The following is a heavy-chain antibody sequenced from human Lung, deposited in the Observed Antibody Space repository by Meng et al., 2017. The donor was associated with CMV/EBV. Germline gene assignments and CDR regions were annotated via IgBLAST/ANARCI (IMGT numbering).Heavy chain of an antibody. D-gene: IGHD2-2*01. J-gene: IGHJ4*01. CDR2: IIPILGIA. CDR3: ARASSVVVPVDY. V-gene: IGHV1-69*02. CDR1: GGTFSSYT. Sequence: SXXVSCKASGGTFSSYTISWVRQAPGQGLEWMGRIIPILGIANYAQKFQGRVTITADKSTSTAYMELSSLRSEDTAVYYCARASSVVVPVDYWGHGTLVTVAS.